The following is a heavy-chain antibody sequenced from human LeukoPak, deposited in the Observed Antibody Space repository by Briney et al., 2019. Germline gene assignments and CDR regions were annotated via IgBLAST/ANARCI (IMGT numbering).Heavy chain of an antibody. CDR1: GYTFTSYG. CDR3: ARMYYFDSGSDNWFDP. D-gene: IGHD3-10*01. V-gene: IGHV1-18*01. CDR2: ISAYNGNT. Sequence: GASVKVSCKASGYTFTSYGISWVRQAPGQGLEWMGWISAYNGNTNYAQKLQGRVTMTRNTSISTAYMELSSLRSEDTAVYYCARMYYFDSGSDNWFDPWGQGTLVTVSS. J-gene: IGHJ5*02.